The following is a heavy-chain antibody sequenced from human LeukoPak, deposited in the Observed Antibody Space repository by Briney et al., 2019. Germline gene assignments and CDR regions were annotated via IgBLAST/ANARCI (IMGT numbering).Heavy chain of an antibody. V-gene: IGHV1-18*01. Sequence: LGASVKVSCKASGYTFTSYGISWVRQAPGQGLEWMGWISAYNGNTNYAQKLQGRVTMTTDTSTSTAYMELRSLRSDDTAVYYCAGDISWLGLFSYDYWGQGTLVTVAS. J-gene: IGHJ4*02. D-gene: IGHD6-19*01. CDR2: ISAYNGNT. CDR1: GYTFTSYG. CDR3: AGDISWLGLFSYDY.